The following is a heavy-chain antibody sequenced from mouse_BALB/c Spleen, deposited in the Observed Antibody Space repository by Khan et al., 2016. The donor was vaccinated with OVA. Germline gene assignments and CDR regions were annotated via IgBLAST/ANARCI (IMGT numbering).Heavy chain of an antibody. V-gene: IGHV2-6-5*01. Sequence: QVQLKQSGPGLVAPSQTLSITCTVSGFSLTDYGVSWIRQPPGKGLEWLGVIWGGGSKYYNSALKSSLSISKDNSKSQVFLKMSSLQTDDTAMYYCAKGVWSYYYALDYWGQGTSVTVSS. J-gene: IGHJ4*01. CDR1: GFSLTDYG. CDR3: AKGVWSYYYALDY. CDR2: IWGGGSK.